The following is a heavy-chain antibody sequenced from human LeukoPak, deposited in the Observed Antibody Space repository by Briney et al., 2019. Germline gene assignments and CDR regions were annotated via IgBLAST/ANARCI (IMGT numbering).Heavy chain of an antibody. J-gene: IGHJ5*02. CDR1: GFTFDDYG. D-gene: IGHD1-26*01. CDR2: INTDGSST. CDR3: ARVKVGSWDWFDP. V-gene: IGHV3-74*01. Sequence: PGGSLRLSCAASGFTFDDYGMSWVRQAPGKGLEWVSRINTDGSSTSYADSVKGRFTISRDNAKNTAYLQMNSLRAEDTAVYYCARVKVGSWDWFDPWGQGTLVTVSS.